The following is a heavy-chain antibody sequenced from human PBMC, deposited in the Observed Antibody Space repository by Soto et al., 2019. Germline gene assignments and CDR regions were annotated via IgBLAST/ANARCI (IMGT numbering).Heavy chain of an antibody. CDR3: ARDRGYCSSTSCTPLGGMDV. J-gene: IGHJ6*02. Sequence: SVKVSCKASGGTFSSYAISWVRQAPGQGLEWMGGIIPIFGTVNYAQKFQGRVTITADKSTSTAYMELSSLRSEDTAVYYCARDRGYCSSTSCTPLGGMDVWGQGTTVTVSS. D-gene: IGHD2-2*01. CDR1: GGTFSSYA. V-gene: IGHV1-69*06. CDR2: IIPIFGTV.